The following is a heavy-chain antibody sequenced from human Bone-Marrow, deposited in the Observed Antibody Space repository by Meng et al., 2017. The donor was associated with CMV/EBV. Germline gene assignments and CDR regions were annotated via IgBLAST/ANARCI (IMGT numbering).Heavy chain of an antibody. D-gene: IGHD1-26*01. CDR1: GYTFTGYY. J-gene: IGHJ6*02. CDR2: INPNSGGT. CDR3: ARRGSYSGPYGMDV. V-gene: IGHV1-2*02. Sequence: ASVKVSCKASGYTFTGYYMHWVRQAPGQGLEWMGWINPNSGGTNYAQKFQGRVTMTTDTSTSTAYMELRSLRSDDTAVYYCARRGSYSGPYGMDVWGQGTTVTVSS.